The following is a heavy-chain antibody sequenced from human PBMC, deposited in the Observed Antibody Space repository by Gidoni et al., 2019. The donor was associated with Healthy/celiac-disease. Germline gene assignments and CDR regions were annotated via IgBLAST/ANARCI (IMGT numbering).Heavy chain of an antibody. V-gene: IGHV3-7*03. Sequence: EVQLVESGGGLVQPGGSLRLSCAASGFPFSSYWMSWVRQAPGKGREWVANIKQDGSEKYYVDSVKGRFTISRDNAKNSLYLQMNSLRAEDTAVYYCAREAAGGIGGMDVWGQGTTVTVSS. CDR2: IKQDGSEK. CDR1: GFPFSSYW. J-gene: IGHJ6*02. CDR3: AREAAGGIGGMDV. D-gene: IGHD3-16*01.